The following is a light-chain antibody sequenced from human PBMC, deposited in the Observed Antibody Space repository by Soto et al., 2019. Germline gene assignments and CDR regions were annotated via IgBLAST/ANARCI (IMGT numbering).Light chain of an antibody. CDR1: QSVSSSY. V-gene: IGKV3-20*01. J-gene: IGKJ2*01. CDR3: QQYGSSPYT. Sequence: EIVLTQSPGTLSLSPGERATLSCRASQSVSSSYLAWYQQKPGQAPRLLIYGASSRATGIPDRFSGSGCGTDFPLTISRLEPEDFAVYYCQQYGSSPYTFGQGTKLEIK. CDR2: GAS.